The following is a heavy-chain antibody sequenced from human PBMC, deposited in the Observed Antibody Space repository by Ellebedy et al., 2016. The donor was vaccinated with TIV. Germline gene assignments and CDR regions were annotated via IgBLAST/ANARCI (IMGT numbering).Heavy chain of an antibody. CDR2: ISSSGSTI. J-gene: IGHJ6*02. Sequence: GESLKISCAASGFIFSSYSMNWVRQAPGKGLEWVSYISSSGSTIYYADSVKGRFTISRDDAKNSLYLQMSSLRVGDTAVYFCARASSQARGLIHYGMDVWGQGTTVTVSS. CDR3: ARASSQARGLIHYGMDV. D-gene: IGHD3-10*01. CDR1: GFIFSSYS. V-gene: IGHV3-48*04.